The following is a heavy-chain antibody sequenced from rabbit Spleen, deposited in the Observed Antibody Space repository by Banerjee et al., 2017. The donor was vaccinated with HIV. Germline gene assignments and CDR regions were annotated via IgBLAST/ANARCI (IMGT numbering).Heavy chain of an antibody. CDR1: GFSFSSRYW. D-gene: IGHD4-1*01. Sequence: QSLEESGGDLVKPGASLTLTCTASGFSFSSRYWICWVCQAPGKGLEWIACMETGSSGSTDYASWAKGRFTISKTSSTTVTLQMTSLTAADTATYFCARDLAGVIGWNFSVWGPGTLVTVS. CDR3: ARDLAGVIGWNFSV. CDR2: METGSSGST. J-gene: IGHJ6*01. V-gene: IGHV1S40*01.